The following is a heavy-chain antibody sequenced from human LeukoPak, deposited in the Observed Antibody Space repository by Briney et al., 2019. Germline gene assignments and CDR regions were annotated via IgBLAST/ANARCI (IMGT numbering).Heavy chain of an antibody. CDR2: IYYSGNT. D-gene: IGHD2/OR15-2a*01. CDR3: ARVSAFFYGSAAYYFDY. CDR1: GGSISSGDYY. Sequence: SETLSLTCTVSGGSISSGDYYWSWIRQPPGKGLEWIGYIYYSGNTYYNPSLKSRVTISIHTSKNQFSLTLSSVTAADTAVYYCARVSAFFYGSAAYYFDYWGQGALVTVSS. V-gene: IGHV4-30-4*01. J-gene: IGHJ4*02.